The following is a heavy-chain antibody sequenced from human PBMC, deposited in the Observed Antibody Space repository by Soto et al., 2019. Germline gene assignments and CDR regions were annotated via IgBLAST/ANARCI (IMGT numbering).Heavy chain of an antibody. D-gene: IGHD3-16*01. CDR3: ARSDGWGDDYIWGSYGPLDYFDY. CDR2: ISSSGSTI. J-gene: IGHJ4*02. CDR1: GFTFSDYY. Sequence: PGGSLRLSCAASGFTFSDYYMSWIRQAPGKGLEWVSYISSSGSTIYYADSVKGRFTISRDNAKNSLYLQMNSLRAEDTAVYYCARSDGWGDDYIWGSYGPLDYFDYWGQGTLVTVSS. V-gene: IGHV3-11*01.